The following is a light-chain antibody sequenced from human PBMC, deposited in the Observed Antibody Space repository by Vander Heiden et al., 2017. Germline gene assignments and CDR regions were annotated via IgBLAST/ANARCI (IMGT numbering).Light chain of an antibody. CDR3: AAWDDSLSAYVV. V-gene: IGLV1-47*01. CDR2: RNN. J-gene: IGLJ2*01. CDR1: SSNIGSNY. Sequence: QSVLTQPPSASGTPGQRVTISCSGSSSNIGSNYVYWYQQLPGTAPKLLIFRNNQRPSGVPDRFSGSKSGTSASLAISGLRSEDEADYYCAAWDDSLSAYVVFGGGTKLTVI.